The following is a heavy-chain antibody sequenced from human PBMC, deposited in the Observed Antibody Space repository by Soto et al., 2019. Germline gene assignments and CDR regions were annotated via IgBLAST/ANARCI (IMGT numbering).Heavy chain of an antibody. CDR1: GYTFTSYG. CDR2: ISAHNGNT. Sequence: QVHLVQSGAEVKKPGASVKVSCKCSGYTFTSYGITWVRQAPGQGLEWMGWISAHNGNTDYAQKVQGRVTVTRDTSTSTAYTELRSLRSDDTAVYYCARGRYGDYWGQGALVTVSS. CDR3: ARGRYGDY. V-gene: IGHV1-18*01. J-gene: IGHJ4*02. D-gene: IGHD1-1*01.